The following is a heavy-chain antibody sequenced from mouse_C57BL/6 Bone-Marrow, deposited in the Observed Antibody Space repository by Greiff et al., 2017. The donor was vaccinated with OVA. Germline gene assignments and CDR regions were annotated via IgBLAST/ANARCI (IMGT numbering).Heavy chain of an antibody. V-gene: IGHV7-3*01. D-gene: IGHD2-4*01. CDR2: IRNKANGYTT. Sequence: EVMLVESGGGLVQPGGSLSLSCAASGFTFTDYYMSWVRQPPGKALEWLGFIRNKANGYTTEYSASVKGRFTISRDNSQSILYLQMNALRAEDSATYYCARRGDYDEGFAYWGQGTLVTVSA. J-gene: IGHJ3*01. CDR1: GFTFTDYY. CDR3: ARRGDYDEGFAY.